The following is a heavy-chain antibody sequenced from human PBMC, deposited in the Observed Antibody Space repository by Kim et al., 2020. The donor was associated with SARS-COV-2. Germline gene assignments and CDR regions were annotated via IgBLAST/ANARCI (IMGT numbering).Heavy chain of an antibody. Sequence: SETLSLTCTVSGGSISSSSYYWGWIRQPPGKGLEWIGSIYYSGSTYYNPSLKSRVTISVDTSKNQFSLKLSSVTAADTAVYYCARLPGAAAGTDVYWYFDLWGRGTLVTVSS. J-gene: IGHJ2*01. D-gene: IGHD6-13*01. CDR1: GGSISSSSYY. CDR2: IYYSGST. V-gene: IGHV4-39*01. CDR3: ARLPGAAAGTDVYWYFDL.